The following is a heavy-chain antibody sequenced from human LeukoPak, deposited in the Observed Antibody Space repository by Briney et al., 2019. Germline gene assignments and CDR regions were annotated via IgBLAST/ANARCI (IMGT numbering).Heavy chain of an antibody. V-gene: IGHV3-48*04. Sequence: GGSLRLSCAASGFTFSSYAMSWVRQAPGKGLEWVSYISSSGSTIYYADSVKGRFTISRDNAKNSLYLQMNSLRAEDTAVYYCARVGKLWLQGYFDYWGQGTLVTVFS. J-gene: IGHJ4*02. CDR1: GFTFSSYA. CDR2: ISSSGSTI. D-gene: IGHD5-18*01. CDR3: ARVGKLWLQGYFDY.